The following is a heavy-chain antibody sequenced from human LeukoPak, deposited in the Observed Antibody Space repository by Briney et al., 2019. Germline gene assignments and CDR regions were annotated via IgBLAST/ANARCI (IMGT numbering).Heavy chain of an antibody. D-gene: IGHD3-3*01. V-gene: IGHV1-69*13. CDR1: GGTFRSYA. CDR2: IIPIFGTA. J-gene: IGHJ3*02. CDR3: ARLTNRITIFGVVTDTEHDAFDI. Sequence: SVSVSCKASGGTFRSYAISWVRQAPGQGLEWMGGIIPIFGTANYAQKFQGRVTITADESTSTAYMELSSLRSEDTAVYYCARLTNRITIFGVVTDTEHDAFDIWGQGTMVTVSS.